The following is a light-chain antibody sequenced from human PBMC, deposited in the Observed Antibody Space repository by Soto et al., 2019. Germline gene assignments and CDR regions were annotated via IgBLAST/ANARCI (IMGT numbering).Light chain of an antibody. CDR2: DAS. CDR1: QSVSSY. CDR3: QQRSATIT. V-gene: IGKV3-11*01. J-gene: IGKJ5*01. Sequence: EIVLTQSPATLSLSPGERATLSCRASQSVSSYLAWYQQKPGQAPRLLIYDASNRATGIPARFSGSGSGTDFTLTISSLEPEDFAVYYCQQRSATITFGQGTRLENK.